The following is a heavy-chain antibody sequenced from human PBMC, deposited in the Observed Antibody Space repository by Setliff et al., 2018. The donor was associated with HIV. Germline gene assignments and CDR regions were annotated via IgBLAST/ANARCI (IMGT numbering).Heavy chain of an antibody. CDR1: GDSINSGNYY. Sequence: PSETLSLTCTASGDSINSGNYYWSWIRQHPGKGLEWIGYIYYSGSTYYSPSLKSRVTISEDTSKNQFSPKMRSVTAADTAVYYCATSPAGEILGSRPFYFDYWGQGTLVTVSS. D-gene: IGHD3-10*01. CDR3: ATSPAGEILGSRPFYFDY. J-gene: IGHJ4*02. CDR2: IYYSGST. V-gene: IGHV4-31*03.